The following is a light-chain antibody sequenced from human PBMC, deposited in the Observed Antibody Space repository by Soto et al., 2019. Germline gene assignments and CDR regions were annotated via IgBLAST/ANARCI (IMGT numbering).Light chain of an antibody. CDR3: SSYTSSSTV. CDR1: SSDVGSYNR. CDR2: EVS. J-gene: IGLJ1*01. V-gene: IGLV2-18*02. Sequence: QSALTQPPSVSGSPGQSVTISCTGTSSDVGSYNRVSWYQQPPGTAPKLMIYEVSNRPSVVPDRFSGSKSGNTASLTISGLQAEDEADYYCSSYTSSSTVFGTGTKLTVL.